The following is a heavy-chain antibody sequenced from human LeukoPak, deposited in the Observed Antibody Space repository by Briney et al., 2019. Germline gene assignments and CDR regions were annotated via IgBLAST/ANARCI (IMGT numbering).Heavy chain of an antibody. J-gene: IGHJ5*02. V-gene: IGHV3-30*02. CDR1: RFSFSSYG. Sequence: GGSLRLSCAASRFSFSSYGMHWVRQAPGKGLEWVAYLQYDRTNVQYADSVRGRFTISRDNSKNILYLQMNSLRAEDTAVYYCARDLGQYYDTSDNWFDPWGQGTLVTVSS. D-gene: IGHD3-22*01. CDR2: LQYDRTNV. CDR3: ARDLGQYYDTSDNWFDP.